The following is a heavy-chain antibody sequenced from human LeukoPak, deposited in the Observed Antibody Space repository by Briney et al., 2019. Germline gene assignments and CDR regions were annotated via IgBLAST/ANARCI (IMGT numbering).Heavy chain of an antibody. CDR2: LYSGGAT. V-gene: IGHV3-66*02. J-gene: IGHJ4*02. D-gene: IGHD5-12*01. Sequence: PGESLRLSCAASGFSVNSNYMSWVSQAPGKGLEWVSILYSGGATYYADSVKGRFTISRDISKNTVYLQMNSLRLEDTAVYYCARSGYETLLSIDYWGQGTLVTVSS. CDR3: ARSGYETLLSIDY. CDR1: GFSVNSNY.